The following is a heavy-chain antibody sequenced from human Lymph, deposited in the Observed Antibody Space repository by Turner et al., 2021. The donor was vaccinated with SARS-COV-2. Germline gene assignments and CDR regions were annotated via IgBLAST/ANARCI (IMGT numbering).Heavy chain of an antibody. D-gene: IGHD3-9*01. CDR1: GYTFTRYD. J-gene: IGHJ5*02. V-gene: IGHV1-8*01. CDR2: MDPNSGNT. CDR3: ARAAQLTVWFDP. Sequence: QVQLVQSGAEVKKPGASVKVSCMASGYTFTRYDIHWVRQATGQGLEWMGWMDPNSGNTGYAQKFKGRVTMTRNTSISTAYMELSSLRSEDTAVYYCARAAQLTVWFDPWGQGTLVTVSS.